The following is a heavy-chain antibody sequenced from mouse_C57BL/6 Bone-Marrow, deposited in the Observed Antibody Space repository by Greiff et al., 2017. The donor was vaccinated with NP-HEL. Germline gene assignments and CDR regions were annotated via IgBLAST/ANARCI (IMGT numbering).Heavy chain of an antibody. Sequence: VQLKESGAELVKPGASVKLSCTASGFNIKDYYMHWVKQRPEQGLEWIGRIDPEDGYTKYVPKFKGKATITADTSSNTAYLQLSSLTSEDAAGYYCGAMMGTTRAYWGQGTLVTVSA. CDR1: GFNIKDYY. D-gene: IGHD2-3*01. CDR2: IDPEDGYT. J-gene: IGHJ3*01. CDR3: GAMMGTTRAY. V-gene: IGHV14-2*01.